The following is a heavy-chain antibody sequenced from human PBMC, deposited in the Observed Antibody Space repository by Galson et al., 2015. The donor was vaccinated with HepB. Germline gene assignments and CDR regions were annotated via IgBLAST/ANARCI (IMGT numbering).Heavy chain of an antibody. D-gene: IGHD5-18*01. V-gene: IGHV3-30*04. Sequence: SLRLSCAASGFTFSSYAMHWVRQAPGKGLEWVAVISYDGSNKYYADSVKGRFTISRDNSKNTLHLQMNSLRAEDTAVYYCASEIDTAMVTAFDYWGQGTLVTVSS. J-gene: IGHJ4*02. CDR2: ISYDGSNK. CDR1: GFTFSSYA. CDR3: ASEIDTAMVTAFDY.